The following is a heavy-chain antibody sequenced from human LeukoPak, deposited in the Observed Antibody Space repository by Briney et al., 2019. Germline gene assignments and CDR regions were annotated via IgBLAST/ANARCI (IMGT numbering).Heavy chain of an antibody. CDR2: IYDSGST. CDR1: GGSISGYY. V-gene: IGHV4-59*01. J-gene: IGHJ1*01. Sequence: SETLSLTCTVSGGSISGYYWSWIRQPPGKGPEWIGYIYDSGSTNYNPSLKSRVTISVDTSKNQFSLKLSSVTAADTAVYYCARDLLSSSWVYFQHWGQGTLVTVSS. CDR3: ARDLLSSSWVYFQH. D-gene: IGHD6-13*01.